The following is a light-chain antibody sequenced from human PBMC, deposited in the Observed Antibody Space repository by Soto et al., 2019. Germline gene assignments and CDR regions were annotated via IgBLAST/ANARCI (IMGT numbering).Light chain of an antibody. Sequence: EIVMTQSPATLSVSPGERATLSCSASQSVSSNLAWSQQKPGQAPRLLIYGASTRATGIPARFSGSGSGTEFTLTISSLQSADFAVYYCQQYNNWPPLTFGGGTKVEIK. CDR2: GAS. CDR1: QSVSSN. CDR3: QQYNNWPPLT. J-gene: IGKJ4*01. V-gene: IGKV3-15*01.